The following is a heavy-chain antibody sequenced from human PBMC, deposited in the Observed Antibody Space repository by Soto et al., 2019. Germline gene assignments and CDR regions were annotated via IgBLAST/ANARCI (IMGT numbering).Heavy chain of an antibody. J-gene: IGHJ4*02. D-gene: IGHD5-18*01. CDR1: GFTFSSDA. V-gene: IGHV3-23*01. CDR3: AKDLWRGGKKDKAMVTVFDY. Sequence: EVQLLESGGGLVQPGGSLRLSCAASGFTFSSDAMSWVRQAPGKGLEWVSAISGSGGSTYYADSVKGRFTISRDNTKNTLYVQMNSMRAEDTAVYYCAKDLWRGGKKDKAMVTVFDYWGQGNLVTVSS. CDR2: ISGSGGST.